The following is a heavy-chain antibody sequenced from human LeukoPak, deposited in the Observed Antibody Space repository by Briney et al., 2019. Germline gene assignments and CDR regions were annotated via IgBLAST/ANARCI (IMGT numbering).Heavy chain of an antibody. D-gene: IGHD6-13*01. V-gene: IGHV3-23*01. CDR2: ISGSGGST. CDR3: AKGAAAVIDY. J-gene: IGHJ4*02. Sequence: GGSLRLSCAASGFTLSRYAMSWARQAPGKGLVWVSAISGSGGSTYYADSVNGRFTISRENSKNTLYLQMNSLRAEYMAVYYCAKGAAAVIDYWGQGTLVTVSS. CDR1: GFTLSRYA.